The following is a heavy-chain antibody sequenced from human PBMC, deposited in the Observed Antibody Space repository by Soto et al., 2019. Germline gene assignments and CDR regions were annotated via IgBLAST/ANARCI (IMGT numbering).Heavy chain of an antibody. CDR3: ARGCYDSEGYRNHFDN. CDR1: GGSVSSNSEY. V-gene: IGHV4-61*01. D-gene: IGHD3-22*01. CDR2: FFSSGST. J-gene: IGHJ4*02. Sequence: SETLFLTCTVSGGSVSSNSEYWTWLRQPPGKGLVWIGYFFSSGSTNYNPSLKSRVTISVDTCNNQFSLRLSSVTPADKAVYFCARGCYDSEGYRNHFDNWGQETLVTITS.